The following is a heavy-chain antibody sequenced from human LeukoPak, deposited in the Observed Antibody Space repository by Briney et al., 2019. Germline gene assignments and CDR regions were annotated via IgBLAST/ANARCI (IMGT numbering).Heavy chain of an antibody. CDR3: ARDREHSYGSDLDH. CDR2: NNVARDS. CDR1: GGFIHTYN. D-gene: IGHD5-18*01. Sequence: NPSETLSLTCAVSGGFIHTYNWIWIRQPAGKGLEWVGRNNVARDSYYNPSLKSRVSISVDRPNNRFSLELTSVTAADTAVYYCARDREHSYGSDLDHWGQGILVTVSS. V-gene: IGHV4-4*07. J-gene: IGHJ4*02.